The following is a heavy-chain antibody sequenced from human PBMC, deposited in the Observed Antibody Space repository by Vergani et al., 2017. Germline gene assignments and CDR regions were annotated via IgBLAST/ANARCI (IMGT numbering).Heavy chain of an antibody. J-gene: IGHJ5*02. CDR1: GVSVTDYN. Sequence: QVRLQESGPGLVKPSETLSLTCHVFGVSVTDYNCNWIRQAPGNGLEWIGSLSTTGGATHASHNPSLKSRVSISVDTSKSQFSLRLTSVTAADSAIYYCAGDTHSWQRADRWGQGLLVSVSS. D-gene: IGHD6-13*01. CDR3: AGDTHSWQRADR. V-gene: IGHV4-59*02. CDR2: LSTTGGA.